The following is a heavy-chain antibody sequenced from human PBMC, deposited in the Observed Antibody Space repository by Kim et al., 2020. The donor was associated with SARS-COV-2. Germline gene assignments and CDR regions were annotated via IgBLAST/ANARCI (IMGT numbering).Heavy chain of an antibody. Sequence: YAQKFQGRVTMTRDTSTSTVYMELSSLRSEDTAVYYCARGGSSWARAFDIWGQGTMVTVSS. V-gene: IGHV1-46*01. D-gene: IGHD6-13*01. J-gene: IGHJ3*02. CDR3: ARGGSSWARAFDI.